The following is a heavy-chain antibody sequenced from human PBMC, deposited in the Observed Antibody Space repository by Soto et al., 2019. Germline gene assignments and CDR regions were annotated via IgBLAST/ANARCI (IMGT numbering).Heavy chain of an antibody. D-gene: IGHD3-22*01. CDR1: GFTLTSYA. J-gene: IGHJ4*02. CDR2: ITCGDGST. V-gene: IGHV3-23*01. CDR3: ATPSTGYNVFHH. Sequence: PRLSCPASGFTLTSYAMSSVRQAPGKGLEWVSLITCGDGSTYYADSVKGRFTISRDISKNTLYLQLNSLRADDTAVYFCATPSTGYNVFHHWDKGALVTVSS.